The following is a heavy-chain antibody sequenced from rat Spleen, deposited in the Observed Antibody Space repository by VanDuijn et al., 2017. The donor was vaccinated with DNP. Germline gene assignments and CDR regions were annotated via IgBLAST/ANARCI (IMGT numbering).Heavy chain of an antibody. CDR2: ISNGGTT. D-gene: IGHD1-5*01. J-gene: IGHJ1*01. CDR3: SRDRASIDTGTWYFDF. V-gene: IGHV2S12*01. Sequence: QVQLKESGPGLVQPSQTLSLTCTVSGFSLTTYGVSWVRQPPGKGLEWIAAISNGGTTYYNSVFKSRLSINRDTSKSQVFLKMNSLQTEDSAIYFCSRDRASIDTGTWYFDFWGPGTMVTVSS. CDR1: GFSLTTYG.